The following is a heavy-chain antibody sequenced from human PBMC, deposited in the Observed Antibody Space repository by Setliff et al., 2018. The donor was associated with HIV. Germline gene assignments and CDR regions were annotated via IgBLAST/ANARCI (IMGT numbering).Heavy chain of an antibody. CDR2: IYYTGIS. CDR3: GRLSETAMASFDS. V-gene: IGHV4-39*07. Sequence: PSETLSLTCTVSGDSVSSNSYFWGWIRQPPGRGLDWIASIYYTGISYYNPSLKSRVTISLDTSKNQFSLRLSSVTAADTAVYFCGRLSETAMASFDSWGQGTLVTVSS. CDR1: GDSVSSNSYF. D-gene: IGHD2-21*02. J-gene: IGHJ4*02.